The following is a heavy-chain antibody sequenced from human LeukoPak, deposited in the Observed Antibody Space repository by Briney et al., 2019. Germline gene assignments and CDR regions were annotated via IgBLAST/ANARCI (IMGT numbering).Heavy chain of an antibody. V-gene: IGHV4-59*01. CDR2: IYYTGST. D-gene: IGHD2-2*01. J-gene: IGHJ4*02. CDR1: GGSIDSYY. Sequence: SETLSLTCTVSGGSIDSYYWSWIRQPPGKGLEWIGYIYYTGSTEYHPSLKSRVTISLDTSKNQFSLKLSSVTAADTAVYYCARVYQSAEYYFDYWGQGNLVSVSS. CDR3: ARVYQSAEYYFDY.